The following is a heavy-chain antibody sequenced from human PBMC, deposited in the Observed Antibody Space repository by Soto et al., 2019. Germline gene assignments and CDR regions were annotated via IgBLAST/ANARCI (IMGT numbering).Heavy chain of an antibody. Sequence: GGSPRLSMAASGFTFSDYAMAGVRQAPGKGLEWVSSISGRGDGTYYAGSVKGRFTISRDNSKNTVSLQLNSLRAEDTAVYYCAKDTYYDSSGYYYFGQGTLVTVSS. J-gene: IGHJ4*02. CDR1: GFTFSDYA. CDR3: AKDTYYDSSGYYY. V-gene: IGHV3-23*01. D-gene: IGHD3-22*01. CDR2: ISGRGDGT.